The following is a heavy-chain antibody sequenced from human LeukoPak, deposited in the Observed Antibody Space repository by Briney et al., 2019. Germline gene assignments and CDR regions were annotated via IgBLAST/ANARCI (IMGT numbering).Heavy chain of an antibody. V-gene: IGHV3-11*01. CDR1: RLSFSDYN. CDR3: ARDGNAYGYYDY. D-gene: IGHD3-10*01. J-gene: IGHJ4*02. CDR2: VSRSGDSI. Sequence: AGGSLRLSCAASRLSFSDYNMSWIRQAPGKGLEWVSYVSRSGDSIYYADSVKGRFTIFRDNAKNSLFLQMNGLRAEDTAVYYCARDGNAYGYYDYWGQGTLVTVSS.